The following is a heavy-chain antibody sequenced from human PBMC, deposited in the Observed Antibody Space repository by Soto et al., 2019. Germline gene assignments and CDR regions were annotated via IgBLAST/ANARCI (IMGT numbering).Heavy chain of an antibody. V-gene: IGHV2-26*01. J-gene: IGHJ5*02. CDR1: GLSITDSEMG. Sequence: QVTLKESGPVLVKPTETLTLRCTVSGLSITDSEMGVSWIRQPPGKALEWLAHIDSSGEKSYRTFLKIRLTISKDTSKSQIVLIVTNMVPADTATYYCARRHLAVAVSPWFDPWGQGILVTVSS. D-gene: IGHD3-16*01. CDR2: IDSSGEK. CDR3: ARRHLAVAVSPWFDP.